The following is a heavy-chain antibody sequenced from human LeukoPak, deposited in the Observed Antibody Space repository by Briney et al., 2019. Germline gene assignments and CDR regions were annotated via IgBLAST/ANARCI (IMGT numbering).Heavy chain of an antibody. CDR3: AREDPLVAARGLDY. CDR2: IYTSGTT. Sequence: PSETLSLACTVSGGSISSYFWSWIRQPAGKGLEWIGRIYTSGTTNYNTTLKSRLTMSVGTSKNQFSLRLSSVTAADTAVYYCAREDPLVAARGLDYWGQGTLVTVSS. D-gene: IGHD2-15*01. J-gene: IGHJ4*02. V-gene: IGHV4-4*07. CDR1: GGSISSYF.